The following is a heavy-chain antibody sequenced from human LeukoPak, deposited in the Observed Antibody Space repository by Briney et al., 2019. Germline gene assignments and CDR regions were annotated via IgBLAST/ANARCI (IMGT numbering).Heavy chain of an antibody. CDR2: IYSSGST. J-gene: IGHJ4*02. V-gene: IGHV4-61*02. D-gene: IGHD4-11*01. CDR3: ARVRYSNYVSFDY. CDR1: GGSISSDNHY. Sequence: SETLSLTCTVSGGSISSDNHYWRWIRQPAGKGLEWIGRIYSSGSTNYNPSLKSRVTISVDTSKNQFSLKLRSVTAADTAVYYCARVRYSNYVSFDYWGQGTLVTVSS.